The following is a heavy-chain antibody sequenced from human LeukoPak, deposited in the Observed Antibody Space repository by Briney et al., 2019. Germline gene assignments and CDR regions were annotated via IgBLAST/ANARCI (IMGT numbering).Heavy chain of an antibody. D-gene: IGHD3-22*01. CDR2: ISGSGGTT. CDR1: GFTFSSYA. CDR3: TKDKNPITYSYDSSGYYADAFDV. V-gene: IGHV3-23*01. Sequence: GGSLRLSCAASGFTFSSYAMGWVRQAPGKRLEWVSVISGSGGTTHYADSVKGRFTISRDNSKNTLYLQMNILRAEDTAVYYCTKDKNPITYSYDSSGYYADAFDVWGQGTMVTVSS. J-gene: IGHJ3*01.